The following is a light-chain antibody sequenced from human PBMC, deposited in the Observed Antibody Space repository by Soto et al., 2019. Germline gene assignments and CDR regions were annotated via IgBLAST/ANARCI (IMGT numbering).Light chain of an antibody. CDR2: EVS. V-gene: IGLV2-14*01. Sequence: QSALTQPASVSGSPGQSITISCTGTSRDVDGYNSVSWYQQHPGKAPKLMIYEVSNRPSGVSNRFSGSKSGNTASLTISGLQAEDEADYYCSSYTTSSTLLYVFGTGTKLTVL. CDR1: SRDVDGYNS. CDR3: SSYTTSSTLLYV. J-gene: IGLJ1*01.